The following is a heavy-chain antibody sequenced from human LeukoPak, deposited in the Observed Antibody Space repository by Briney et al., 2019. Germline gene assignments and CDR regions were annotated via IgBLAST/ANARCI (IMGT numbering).Heavy chain of an antibody. CDR1: GGSISSYY. CDR3: ARQDTMVRGPELNEDAFDI. J-gene: IGHJ3*02. Sequence: PSETLSLTCTVSGGSISSYYWSWIRQPPGKGLEWIGSIYYSGSTYYNPSLKSRVTISVDTSKNQFSLKLSSVTAADTAVYYCARQDTMVRGPELNEDAFDIWGQGTMVTVSS. CDR2: IYYSGST. D-gene: IGHD3-10*01. V-gene: IGHV4-59*05.